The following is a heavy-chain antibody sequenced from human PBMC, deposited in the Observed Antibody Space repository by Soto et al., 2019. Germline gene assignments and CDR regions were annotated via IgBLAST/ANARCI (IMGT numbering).Heavy chain of an antibody. CDR2: MNPNSGNT. V-gene: IGHV1-8*01. CDR1: GYTFTSYD. CDR3: ARGSDKRWQLVRGWFDP. D-gene: IGHD6-6*01. Sequence: ASVKVSCKASGYTFTSYDINWVRQATGQGLEWMGWMNPNSGNTGYAQKFQGRVTMTRNTSISTAYMELSSLRSEDTAVYYCARGSDKRWQLVRGWFDPWGQGTLVTVSS. J-gene: IGHJ5*02.